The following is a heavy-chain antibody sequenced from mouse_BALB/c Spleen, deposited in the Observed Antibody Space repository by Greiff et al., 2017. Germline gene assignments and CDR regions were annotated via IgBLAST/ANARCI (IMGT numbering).Heavy chain of an antibody. Sequence: LQQPGSELVRPGASVKLSCKASGYTFTSYWMHWVKQRPGQGLEWIGNIYPGSGSTNYDEKFKSKATLTVDTSSSTAYMQLSSLTSEDSAVYDWKAGGGAMDYWGQGTSVTVSS. CDR2: IYPGSGST. CDR3: KAGGGAMDY. V-gene: IGHV1S22*01. J-gene: IGHJ4*01. CDR1: GYTFTSYW.